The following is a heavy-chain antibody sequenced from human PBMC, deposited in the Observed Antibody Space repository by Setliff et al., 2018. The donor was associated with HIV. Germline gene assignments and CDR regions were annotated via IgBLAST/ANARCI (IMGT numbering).Heavy chain of an antibody. CDR1: GGSINSYY. CDR2: IYSSGST. J-gene: IGHJ4*02. Sequence: SETLSLTCTVSGGSINSYYWSWIRQPAGKGLEWIGRIYSSGSTNYNPSLKSRITISIDTSKSQFSLKLTSVAAADTAVYYCARDSGGYNYGFAVGSFDYWGQGALVTVSS. V-gene: IGHV4-4*07. D-gene: IGHD5-18*01. CDR3: ARDSGGYNYGFAVGSFDY.